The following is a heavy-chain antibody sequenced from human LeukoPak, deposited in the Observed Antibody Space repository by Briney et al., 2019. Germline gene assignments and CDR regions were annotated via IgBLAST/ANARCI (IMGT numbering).Heavy chain of an antibody. V-gene: IGHV3-23*01. J-gene: IGHJ4*02. CDR2: ISGSGGST. Sequence: PGGSLRLSCAASGFTFSRYAMSWVRQAPGKGLEWVSAISGSGGSTYYADSVKGRFTISRDNSKNTLYLQMNSLRAEDTAVYYCAKRPTYYYDSSGYFDYWGQGTLVTVSS. CDR3: AKRPTYYYDSSGYFDY. CDR1: GFTFSRYA. D-gene: IGHD3-22*01.